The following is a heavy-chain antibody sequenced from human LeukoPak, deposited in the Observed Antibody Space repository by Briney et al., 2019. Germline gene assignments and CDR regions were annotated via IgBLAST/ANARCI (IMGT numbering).Heavy chain of an antibody. CDR3: ARRLLGGSSRQNWFDP. CDR1: GYTFTGYY. D-gene: IGHD2-15*01. Sequence: GASVKVSCKASGYTFTGYYMHWVRQAPGQGLEWMGWTNPNSGHTGYAQKFQGRVTMTRNTSLSTASMELSSLTSEDTAVYYCARRLLGGSSRQNWFDPWGQGTLVTVSS. J-gene: IGHJ5*02. CDR2: TNPNSGHT. V-gene: IGHV1-8*02.